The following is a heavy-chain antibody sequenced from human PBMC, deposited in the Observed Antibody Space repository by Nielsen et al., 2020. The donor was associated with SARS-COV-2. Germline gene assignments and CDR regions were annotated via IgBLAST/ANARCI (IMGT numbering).Heavy chain of an antibody. V-gene: IGHV3-30*18. J-gene: IGHJ6*03. CDR3: AKQAMVAANYYYYMDV. D-gene: IGHD2-15*01. Sequence: GGSLRLSCAASGFTFSSYGMHWVRQAPGKGLEWVAVISYDGSNKYYADSVKGRFTISRDNSKNTLYLQMSSLRAEDTAVYYCAKQAMVAANYYYYMDVWGKGTTVTVSS. CDR2: ISYDGSNK. CDR1: GFTFSSYG.